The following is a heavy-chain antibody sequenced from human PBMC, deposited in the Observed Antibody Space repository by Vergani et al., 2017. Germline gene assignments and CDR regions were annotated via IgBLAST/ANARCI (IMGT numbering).Heavy chain of an antibody. CDR1: GFTFSDFS. D-gene: IGHD2-8*01. Sequence: VQLVESGGGLVKPGGSLRLSCAASGFTFSDFSMSWVRQAPGKGLEWVACIGSSGPYINYADSVKGRFIISRDNTNNSLFLQLRSLRAEDAAVYYCARDCTSCGCPDNYGMDVWGQGATVTVSS. J-gene: IGHJ6*02. V-gene: IGHV3-21*06. CDR2: IGSSGPYI. CDR3: ARDCTSCGCPDNYGMDV.